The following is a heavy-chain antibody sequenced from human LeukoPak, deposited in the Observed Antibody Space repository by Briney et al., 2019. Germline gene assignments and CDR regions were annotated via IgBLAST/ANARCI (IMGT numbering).Heavy chain of an antibody. CDR2: IRSKAYGGTT. CDR3: TSGPNWNNWFDP. Sequence: PGGSLRLSCTASGFTFGDYAMSWVRQAPGRGLEWVGFIRSKAYGGTTEYAASVKGRFTISRDDSKSIAYLQMNSLKTEDTAVYYCTSGPNWNNWFDPWGQGTLVTVSS. J-gene: IGHJ5*02. V-gene: IGHV3-49*04. D-gene: IGHD1-20*01. CDR1: GFTFGDYA.